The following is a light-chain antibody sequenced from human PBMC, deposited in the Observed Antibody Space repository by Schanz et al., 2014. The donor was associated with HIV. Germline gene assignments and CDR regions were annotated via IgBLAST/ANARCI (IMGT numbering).Light chain of an antibody. CDR2: AAS. CDR3: IQHNNYPFT. V-gene: IGKV1-5*01. CDR1: QSIGPW. J-gene: IGKJ3*01. Sequence: DIQMTQSPSTLSASVGDRVSITCRASQSIGPWLAWYQQKPGKAPKLLISAASSLQSGVPSRFSGSGSGTEFTLTISRLQPEDSATYYCIQHNNYPFTFGLGTKVEIK.